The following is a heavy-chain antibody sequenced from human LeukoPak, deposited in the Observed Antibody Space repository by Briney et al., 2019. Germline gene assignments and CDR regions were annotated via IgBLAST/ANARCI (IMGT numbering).Heavy chain of an antibody. CDR3: ARDLTMVRGVIKGYFDY. CDR2: INQDGSEK. CDR1: GFTFSSYW. J-gene: IGHJ4*02. Sequence: PGGSLRLSCAASGFTFSSYWMSWVRQAPGKGLEWVANINQDGSEKYYVDSVKGRFTISRDNAKNSLYLQMNSLGAEDTAVYYCARDLTMVRGVIKGYFDYWGQGTLVTVSS. D-gene: IGHD3-10*01. V-gene: IGHV3-7*01.